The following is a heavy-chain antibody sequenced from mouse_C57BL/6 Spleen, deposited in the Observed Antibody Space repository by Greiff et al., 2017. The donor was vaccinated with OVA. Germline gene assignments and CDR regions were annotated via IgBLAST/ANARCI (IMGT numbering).Heavy chain of an antibody. CDR3: ASLYYGSSSYAMDY. CDR2: ISDGGSYT. Sequence: EVQVVESGGGLVKPGGSLKLSCAASGFTFSSYAMSWVRQTPEKRLEWVATISDGGSYTYYPDNVKGRFTISRDNAKNNLYLQMSHLKSEDTAMYYCASLYYGSSSYAMDYWGQGTSVTVSS. D-gene: IGHD1-1*01. CDR1: GFTFSSYA. J-gene: IGHJ4*01. V-gene: IGHV5-4*01.